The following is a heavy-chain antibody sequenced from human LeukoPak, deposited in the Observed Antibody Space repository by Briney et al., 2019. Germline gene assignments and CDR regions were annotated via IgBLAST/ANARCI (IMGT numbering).Heavy chain of an antibody. Sequence: KESGPTLVKPTQTLTLTCTFSGFSLSTSGVGVGWIRQPPGKALEWLALIYWDDDKRYSPSLKSRLTITKDTSKNQVVLTMTNMDPVDTATYYCAHRRDHGWYSDFDFWGQGTLVTVSS. J-gene: IGHJ4*02. D-gene: IGHD6-19*01. V-gene: IGHV2-5*02. CDR2: IYWDDDK. CDR1: GFSLSTSGVG. CDR3: AHRRDHGWYSDFDF.